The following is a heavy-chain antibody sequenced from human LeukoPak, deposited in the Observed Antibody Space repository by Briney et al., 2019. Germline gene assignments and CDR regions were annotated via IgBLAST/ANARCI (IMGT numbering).Heavy chain of an antibody. CDR3: ARAPNYGDYGGQ. CDR2: IYGGGTT. CDR1: GFAVSNNY. D-gene: IGHD4-17*01. V-gene: IGHV3-53*01. Sequence: GGSLRLSCAASGFAVSNNYMSWVRQAPGKGLEWVSLIYGGGTTYYADSVKGRFTISSDSSKNTLYLQMNSLRAEDTAVYYCARAPNYGDYGGQWGRGTLVTVSS. J-gene: IGHJ4*02.